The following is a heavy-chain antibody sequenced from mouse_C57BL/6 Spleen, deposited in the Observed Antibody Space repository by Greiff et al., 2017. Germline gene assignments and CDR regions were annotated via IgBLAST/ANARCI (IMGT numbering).Heavy chain of an antibody. J-gene: IGHJ4*01. V-gene: IGHV5-17*01. Sequence: EVKLMESGGGLVKPGGSLKLSCAASGFTFSDYGMHWVRQAPEKGLEWVAYISSGSSTIYYADTVKGRFTISRDNAKNTLFLQMTSLRSEDTAMYYCARRDKVPYAMDYWGQGTSVTVSS. CDR2: ISSGSSTI. CDR1: GFTFSDYG. CDR3: ARRDKVPYAMDY.